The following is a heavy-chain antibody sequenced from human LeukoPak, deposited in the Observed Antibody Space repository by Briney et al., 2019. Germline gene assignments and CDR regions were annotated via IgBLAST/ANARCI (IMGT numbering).Heavy chain of an antibody. V-gene: IGHV4-59*01. D-gene: IGHD3-3*01. Sequence: SGTLSLTCTVSGGSISSYYWSWIRQPPGKGLEWIGYIYYSGSTNYNPSLKSRVTISVDTSKNQFSLKLSSVTAADTAVYYCARSEDFWSGYFSFNWFDPWGQGTLVTVSS. CDR1: GGSISSYY. CDR2: IYYSGST. CDR3: ARSEDFWSGYFSFNWFDP. J-gene: IGHJ5*02.